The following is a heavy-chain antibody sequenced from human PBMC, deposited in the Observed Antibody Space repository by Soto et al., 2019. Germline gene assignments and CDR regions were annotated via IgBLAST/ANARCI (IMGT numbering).Heavy chain of an antibody. CDR1: SGSISSSNW. CDR2: IYHSWST. D-gene: IGHD6-19*01. J-gene: IGHJ2*01. V-gene: IGHV4-4*02. CDR3: ARVGKQGSGWYVTYWYSDL. Sequence: QVQLQESGPGLVKPSGTLSLNCAVSSGSISSSNWWRWVRQPPGKGLEWIGEIYHSWSTNYNPSLKCRVTISVDKTTNQFSLKLSSVTSAHTAVYYWARVGKQGSGWYVTYWYSDLWGRGTLVTVSS.